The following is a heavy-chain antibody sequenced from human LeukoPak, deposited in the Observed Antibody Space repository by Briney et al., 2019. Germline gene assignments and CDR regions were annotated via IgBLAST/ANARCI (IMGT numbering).Heavy chain of an antibody. J-gene: IGHJ5*02. CDR1: GITFGNNW. CDR3: ARDVPHNWFDT. CDR2: IISDGGGA. V-gene: IGHV3-74*01. Sequence: PGGSLRLSCAASGITFGNNWMHWVRHGLGKGLVWISRIISDGGGAIYADSVKGRFTVSRDNAKNTLYLQMNSLRAEDTAVYYCARDVPHNWFDTWGQGTLVTVSS.